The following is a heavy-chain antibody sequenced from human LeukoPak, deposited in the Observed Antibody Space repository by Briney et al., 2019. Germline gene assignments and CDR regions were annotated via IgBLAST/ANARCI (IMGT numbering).Heavy chain of an antibody. Sequence: PGGSLRLSCAPSGFTFSSYAMRWVRQAPGKGLEWVAVISGGGSGTYYADSVRGRFTISRDNSKNTVYLQMNSLRAEDTAIYYCAKAVGSSGYFSRDAFDIWGQGTMVTVSS. D-gene: IGHD3-22*01. J-gene: IGHJ3*02. V-gene: IGHV3-23*01. CDR3: AKAVGSSGYFSRDAFDI. CDR1: GFTFSSYA. CDR2: ISGGGSGT.